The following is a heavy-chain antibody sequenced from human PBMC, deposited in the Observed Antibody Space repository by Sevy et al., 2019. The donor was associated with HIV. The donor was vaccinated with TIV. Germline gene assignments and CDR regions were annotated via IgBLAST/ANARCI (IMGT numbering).Heavy chain of an antibody. V-gene: IGHV3-74*01. CDR2: IDTDRSDT. CDR1: RFIFSTDW. J-gene: IGHJ6*03. Sequence: GGSLRLSCVASRFIFSTDWMHWVRQAPGKGLVWVSRIDTDRSDTSYADSVKGRFTISRDNAKNTLYLQMNSLRAEDTAVYYCVRDRPGPKHYMDVWGKGTTVTVSS. CDR3: VRDRPGPKHYMDV.